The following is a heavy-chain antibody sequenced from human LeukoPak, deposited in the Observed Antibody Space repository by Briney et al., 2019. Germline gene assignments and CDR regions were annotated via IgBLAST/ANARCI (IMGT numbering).Heavy chain of an antibody. J-gene: IGHJ5*02. CDR2: IYYSGST. CDR3: ADGSGSYTSPWFDP. Sequence: PSETLSLTCTVSGGSISSSSYYWGWIRQPPGKGLEWIGSIYYSGSTYYNPSLKSRVTISVDTSKNQFSLKLSSVTAADTAVYYCADGSGSYTSPWFDPWGQGTLVTVSS. CDR1: GGSISSSSYY. V-gene: IGHV4-39*07. D-gene: IGHD3-10*01.